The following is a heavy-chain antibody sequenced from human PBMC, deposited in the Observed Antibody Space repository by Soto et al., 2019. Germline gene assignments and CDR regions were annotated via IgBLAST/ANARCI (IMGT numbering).Heavy chain of an antibody. CDR3: ARNGPTNPVLMGWYYYGMDV. CDR1: GFPFSSYG. V-gene: IGHV3-33*01. J-gene: IGHJ6*02. CDR2: IWFDGTNK. D-gene: IGHD2-8*01. Sequence: QVQLVESGGGVVQPGRSLRLSCAASGFPFSSYGMHWVRQAPGKGLEWVAVIWFDGTNKQYSDSVKGRFSISRDNSRNTLYVQMNSLRAEDTAVYSCARNGPTNPVLMGWYYYGMDVWGQGTTVTVSS.